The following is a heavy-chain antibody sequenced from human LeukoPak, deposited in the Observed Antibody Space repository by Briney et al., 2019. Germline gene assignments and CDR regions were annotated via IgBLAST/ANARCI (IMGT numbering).Heavy chain of an antibody. CDR2: INPNSGGT. V-gene: IGHV1-2*02. Sequence: ASVKVSCKASGYTFTGYYMHWVRQAPGQGLEWMGWINPNSGGTNYAQKFQGRVTMTRDTSISTVYMELSRLRSDDTAVYYCARFGSIAAGLDYWGQGTLVTVSS. J-gene: IGHJ4*02. CDR1: GYTFTGYY. D-gene: IGHD6-13*01. CDR3: ARFGSIAAGLDY.